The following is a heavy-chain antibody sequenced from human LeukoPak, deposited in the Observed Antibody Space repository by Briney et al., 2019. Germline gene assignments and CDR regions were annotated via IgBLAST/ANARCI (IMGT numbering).Heavy chain of an antibody. Sequence: PSETLSLTCAVSGGSISSGGYSWIWLRQPPGKGLEWIGYIYYSGGHYYNPSLKSRVTISADTSKNQFSLKLSSVTAADTAVYYWAGDGELELRDDAFDIWGQGTMVTVSS. CDR3: AGDGELELRDDAFDI. CDR1: GGSISSGGYS. CDR2: IYYSGGH. D-gene: IGHD1-7*01. V-gene: IGHV4-30-4*07. J-gene: IGHJ3*02.